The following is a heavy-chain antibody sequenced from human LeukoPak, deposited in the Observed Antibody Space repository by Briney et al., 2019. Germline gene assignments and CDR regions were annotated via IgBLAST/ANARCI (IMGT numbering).Heavy chain of an antibody. V-gene: IGHV3-53*01. Sequence: GGSLRLSCAASGFAFSNCGMAWVRQAPGRGLEWVSVLYNAGSTYYADSVKGRFTISRDNSKNTLYLQMYSLRAEDTAVYYCARAAGTGGYFDYWGQGTLVTVSS. CDR1: GFAFSNCG. J-gene: IGHJ4*02. CDR3: ARAAGTGGYFDY. D-gene: IGHD6-13*01. CDR2: LYNAGST.